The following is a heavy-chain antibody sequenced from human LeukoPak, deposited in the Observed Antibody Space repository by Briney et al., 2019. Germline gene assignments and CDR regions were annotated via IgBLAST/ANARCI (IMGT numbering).Heavy chain of an antibody. CDR3: ASRDSSGWFDY. V-gene: IGHV5-51*01. J-gene: IGHJ4*02. CDR1: GYSFINYW. D-gene: IGHD6-19*01. CDR2: IYPGDSDA. Sequence: GESLKIPCKVSGYSFINYWIGWVRQLPGKGLEWMGVIYPGDSDARYSPSLQGHVTISADKSISTAYLQWSRLKASDTAMYYCASRDSSGWFDYWGQGTLVTVSS.